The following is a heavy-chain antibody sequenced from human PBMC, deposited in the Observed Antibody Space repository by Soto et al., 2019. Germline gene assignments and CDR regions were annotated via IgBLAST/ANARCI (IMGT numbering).Heavy chain of an antibody. CDR3: ARYYYDSSGYYYPFDY. V-gene: IGHV1-18*01. D-gene: IGHD3-22*01. CDR2: ISAYNGNT. CDR1: GYTFTSYG. Sequence: QVQLVQSGAEVKKPGASVKVSCKASGYTFTSYGISWVRQAPGQGLEWMGWISAYNGNTNYAQKLQGRVTMTTDTSTSTACMELRSLRADDTAVYYCARYYYDSSGYYYPFDYWGQGTLVTVSS. J-gene: IGHJ4*02.